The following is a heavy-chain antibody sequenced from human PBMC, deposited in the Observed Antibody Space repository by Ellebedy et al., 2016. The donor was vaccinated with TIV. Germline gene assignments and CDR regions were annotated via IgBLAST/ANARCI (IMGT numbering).Heavy chain of an antibody. CDR1: GFTFSSYA. CDR2: ISYDGSNK. J-gene: IGHJ6*02. V-gene: IGHV3-30*01. Sequence: GESLKISCAASGFTFSSYAMHWVRQAPGKGLEWVAVISYDGSNKYYADSVKGRFTISRDNSKNTLYLQMNSLRAEDTAVYYCAKDKRQLVPYGMDVWGQGTTVTVSS. D-gene: IGHD6-13*01. CDR3: AKDKRQLVPYGMDV.